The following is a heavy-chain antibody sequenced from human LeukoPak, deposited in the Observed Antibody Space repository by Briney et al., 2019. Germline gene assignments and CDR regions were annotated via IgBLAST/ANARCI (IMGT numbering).Heavy chain of an antibody. D-gene: IGHD5-18*01. J-gene: IGHJ6*02. V-gene: IGHV4-34*01. Sequence: SETLSLTCAVYGGSFSGYYWSWIRQPPGKGLEGIGEINHSGSTNYNPSLKSRVTISVDTSKNQFSLKLSSVTAADTAVYYCARGRALPRGNSYGPYYYYGMDVWGQGTTVTVSS. CDR1: GGSFSGYY. CDR2: INHSGST. CDR3: ARGRALPRGNSYGPYYYYGMDV.